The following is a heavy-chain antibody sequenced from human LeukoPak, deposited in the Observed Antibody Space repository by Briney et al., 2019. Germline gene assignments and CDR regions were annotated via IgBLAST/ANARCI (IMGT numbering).Heavy chain of an antibody. CDR2: IYTSGST. D-gene: IGHD3-10*01. CDR3: ARDPRTMVRGVISPF. CDR1: GGSISSGSYY. Sequence: SQTLSLTCTVSGGSISSGSYYWSWIRQPAGKGLEWIGRIYTSGSTNYNPSLKSRVTISVDTSKNQFSLKLSSVTAADAAVYYCARDPRTMVRGVISPFWGQGTMVTVSS. V-gene: IGHV4-61*02. J-gene: IGHJ3*01.